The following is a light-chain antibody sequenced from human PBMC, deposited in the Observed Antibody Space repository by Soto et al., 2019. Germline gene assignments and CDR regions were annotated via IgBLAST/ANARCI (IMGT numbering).Light chain of an antibody. CDR1: QSVSSSY. Sequence: EIVLTQSPGTLPLSPGEGATLSCRASQSVSSSYLAWYQQKPGQAPRLLIYGASSRATGIPDRFRGSGSGTDFTLTISRLEPEDFAVYYCQQYGSSPLSFGGGTKVEIK. V-gene: IGKV3-20*01. CDR2: GAS. CDR3: QQYGSSPLS. J-gene: IGKJ4*01.